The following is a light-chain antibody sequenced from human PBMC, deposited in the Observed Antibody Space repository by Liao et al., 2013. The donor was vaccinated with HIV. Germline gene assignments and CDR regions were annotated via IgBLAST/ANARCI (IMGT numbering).Light chain of an antibody. CDR3: QAWDSSPV. Sequence: SYELTQAPSVSVSPGQSATITCSGDKLGDKYVSWYQQKPGQSPVLVIFQDTKRPSGVPGRFSGSNSGNTATLTISGTQAVDEADYYCQAWDSSPVFGGGTKLTVL. CDR1: KLGDKY. J-gene: IGLJ2*01. CDR2: QDT. V-gene: IGLV3-1*01.